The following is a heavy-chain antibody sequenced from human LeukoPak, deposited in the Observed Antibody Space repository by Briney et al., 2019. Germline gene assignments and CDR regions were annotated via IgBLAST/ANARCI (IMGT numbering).Heavy chain of an antibody. CDR1: GGTFSSYA. D-gene: IGHD1-26*01. Sequence: SVKVSCKASGGTFSSYAISWVRQAPGQGLEWMGGIIPIFGTANYAQKFQGRVTITADESTSTAYMELSSLRSEDTALYYCARDGESYGGYYFDYWGQGTLVTVSS. CDR3: ARDGESYGGYYFDY. J-gene: IGHJ4*02. CDR2: IIPIFGTA. V-gene: IGHV1-69*13.